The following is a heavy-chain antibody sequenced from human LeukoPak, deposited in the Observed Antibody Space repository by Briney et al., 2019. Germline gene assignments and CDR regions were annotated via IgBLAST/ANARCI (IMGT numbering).Heavy chain of an antibody. D-gene: IGHD3-22*01. CDR3: ARDRYYYDSSGYFSAFDI. V-gene: IGHV4-34*01. CDR1: GGSFSGYY. CDR2: MCHSGST. Sequence: SETLSLTCAVYGGSFSGYYWSWIRQPPGKGLEWIGEMCHSGSTNYNPSLKSRVTMSVDTSKNQFSLKLSSVTAADTAVYYCARDRYYYDSSGYFSAFDIWGQGTMVTVSS. J-gene: IGHJ3*02.